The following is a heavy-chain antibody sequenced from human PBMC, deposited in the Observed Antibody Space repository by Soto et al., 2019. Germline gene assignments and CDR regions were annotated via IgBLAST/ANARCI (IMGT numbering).Heavy chain of an antibody. CDR1: GFTFSSYG. CDR3: AKDHSHTSGYLGDY. CDR2: ISYDGSNE. J-gene: IGHJ4*02. Sequence: GGSLRLSCTASGFTFSSYGMHWVRQAPGKGLEWVAVISYDGSNEYYVESVKGRFTISRDNSKNTLYLQMNSLRAEDTAVYYCAKDHSHTSGYLGDYWGQGTLVTVSS. V-gene: IGHV3-30*18. D-gene: IGHD3-22*01.